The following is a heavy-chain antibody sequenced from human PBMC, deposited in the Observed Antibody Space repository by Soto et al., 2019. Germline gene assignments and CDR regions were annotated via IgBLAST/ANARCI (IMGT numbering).Heavy chain of an antibody. Sequence: QVQLVQSGAEVKKPGSSVKVSCKASGGTFSSYAISWVRQAPGQGLEWMGGIIPIFGTANYAQKFQGRVTITADESTSTAYMELSSLRSEDTAVYYCASALSIAARLGKWLFDYWGQGTLVTVSS. CDR1: GGTFSSYA. V-gene: IGHV1-69*01. J-gene: IGHJ4*02. CDR3: ASALSIAARLGKWLFDY. D-gene: IGHD6-6*01. CDR2: IIPIFGTA.